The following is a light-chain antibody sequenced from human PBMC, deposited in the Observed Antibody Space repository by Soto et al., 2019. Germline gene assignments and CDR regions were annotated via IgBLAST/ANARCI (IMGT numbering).Light chain of an antibody. J-gene: IGLJ2*01. CDR3: SSYTSSSTVI. V-gene: IGLV2-14*01. CDR2: EVS. Sequence: QSALTQPASVSGSPGQSITISCTGTSSDVGNYNYISWYQQYPGKAPKVMIYEVSNRPSGVSHRFSASKSGNTASLTISGLQTEDEAEYYCSSYTSSSTVIFGGGTKLTVL. CDR1: SSDVGNYNY.